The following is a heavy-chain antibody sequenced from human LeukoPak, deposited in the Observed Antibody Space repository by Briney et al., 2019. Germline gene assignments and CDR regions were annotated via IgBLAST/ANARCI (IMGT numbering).Heavy chain of an antibody. Sequence: PSETLSLTCSVSAGSLSTYWWSWIRQPPGKGLEWIGFIHYTGGTLYNPPLKSRVTLSVDVSKSQFSLSLTSATTADTAVYYCARTGSSGSFSDYWGQGTLVTVSS. CDR3: ARTGSSGSFSDY. J-gene: IGHJ4*02. CDR2: IHYTGGT. V-gene: IGHV4-59*01. CDR1: AGSLSTYW. D-gene: IGHD3-10*01.